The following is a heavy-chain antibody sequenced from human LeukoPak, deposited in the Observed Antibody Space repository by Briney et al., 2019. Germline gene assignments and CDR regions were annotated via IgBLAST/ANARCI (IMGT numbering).Heavy chain of an antibody. Sequence: HGESLKISCKGSGYSFTSYWIGWVRQMPGEGLEWMGIIYPGASDTRYSPSFQGQVTISADKSISTAYLQWSSLKASDTAMYYCASHQSSSWFDYWGQGTLVTVSS. V-gene: IGHV5-51*01. J-gene: IGHJ4*02. CDR2: IYPGASDT. D-gene: IGHD6-13*01. CDR1: GYSFTSYW. CDR3: ASHQSSSWFDY.